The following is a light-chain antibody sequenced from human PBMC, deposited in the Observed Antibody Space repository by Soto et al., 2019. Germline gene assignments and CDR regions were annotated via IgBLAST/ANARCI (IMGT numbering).Light chain of an antibody. CDR3: HQYYDTPR. Sequence: DIVMTQSPDLLAVSLGERATINCKSSQSVLYDSNNKNYLAWYQQKPGQPPKLLIYWASTRESGVPDRFSGSGSGTDFTLTISSLQAEDAAVYYCHQYYDTPRFGRGTRLEIK. V-gene: IGKV4-1*01. CDR2: WAS. J-gene: IGKJ2*03. CDR1: QSVLYDSNNKNY.